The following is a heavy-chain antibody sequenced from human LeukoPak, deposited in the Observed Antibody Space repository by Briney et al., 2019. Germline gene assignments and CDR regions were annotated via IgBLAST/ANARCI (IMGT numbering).Heavy chain of an antibody. V-gene: IGHV3-21*01. CDR2: ISSSSSYI. CDR3: ARGERWLQFGSYYYYYYMDV. D-gene: IGHD5-24*01. J-gene: IGHJ6*03. CDR1: GFTFSSYS. Sequence: GGSLRLSCAASGFTFSSYSMNWVRQAPGKGLEWVSSISSSSSYIYYADSVKGRFTISRDNAKNSLYLQMNSLRAEDTAVYYCARGERWLQFGSYYYYYYMDVWGKGTTVTVSS.